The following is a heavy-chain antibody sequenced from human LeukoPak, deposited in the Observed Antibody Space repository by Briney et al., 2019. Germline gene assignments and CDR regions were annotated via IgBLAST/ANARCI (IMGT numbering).Heavy chain of an antibody. V-gene: IGHV1-8*01. CDR1: GYTFTSYD. CDR2: MNPNSGNT. CDR3: ARGNLGRWLLLRSSRGNWFDP. D-gene: IGHD3-22*01. Sequence: GASVKVSCKASGYTFTSYDINWVRQATGQGLEWTGWMNPNSGNTGYAQKFQGRVTMTRNTSISTAYMELSSLRSEDTAVYYCARGNLGRWLLLRSSRGNWFDPWGQGTLVTVSS. J-gene: IGHJ5*02.